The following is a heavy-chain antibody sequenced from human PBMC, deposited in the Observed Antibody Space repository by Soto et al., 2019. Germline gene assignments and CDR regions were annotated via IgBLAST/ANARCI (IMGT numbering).Heavy chain of an antibody. CDR3: AKDWGLSGSYPPHYQYYYYYGMDV. D-gene: IGHD1-26*01. CDR2: ISSSSDYM. V-gene: IGHV3-21*01. CDR1: GFTFSSSR. J-gene: IGHJ6*02. Sequence: PGGSLRLSCVASGFTFSSSRMNWVRQAPGEGLEWVSFISSSSDYMYYADSVKGRFTVSRDNAKNSLYLQMDSLRAEDTAVYYCAKDWGLSGSYPPHYQYYYYYGMDVWGQGTTVTVSS.